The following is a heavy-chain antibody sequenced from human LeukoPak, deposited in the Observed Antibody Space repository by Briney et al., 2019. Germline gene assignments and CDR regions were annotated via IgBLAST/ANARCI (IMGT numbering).Heavy chain of an antibody. CDR2: ISGSGGST. V-gene: IGHV3-23*01. Sequence: PGGSLRLSCAASGFTFSSYAMSWVRQAPGKGLEWVSAISGSGGSTYYADSVKGRFTISRDNSKNTLYLQMNSLRAEDTAVYYCAKDVEYSSSSDLNWFDPWGQGTLVTVSS. CDR3: AKDVEYSSSSDLNWFDP. CDR1: GFTFSSYA. J-gene: IGHJ5*02. D-gene: IGHD6-6*01.